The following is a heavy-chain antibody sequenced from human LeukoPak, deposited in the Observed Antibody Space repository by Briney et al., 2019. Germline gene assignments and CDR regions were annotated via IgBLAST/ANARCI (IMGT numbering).Heavy chain of an antibody. CDR3: ARDRETWYFDF. CDR1: AFTFSSYG. Sequence: GGSLRLSCAASAFTFSSYGMHWVRQAPGKGLEWGAVIWYDGSNKYYADSVEGRFTISRDNSKTTLFLQMNSLRAEDTAVYYCARDRETWYFDFWGQGTLVTVSS. V-gene: IGHV3-33*01. CDR2: IWYDGSNK. J-gene: IGHJ4*02.